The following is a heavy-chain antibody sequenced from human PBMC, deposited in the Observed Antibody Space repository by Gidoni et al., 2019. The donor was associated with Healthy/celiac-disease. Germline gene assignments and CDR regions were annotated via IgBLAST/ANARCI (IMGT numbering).Heavy chain of an antibody. CDR1: GFTFSSYG. V-gene: IGHV3-30*18. CDR2: ISNDRSNK. D-gene: IGHD2-2*01. CDR3: EKEYQRLCCSGMDV. Sequence: QVQLVESGGGEVQPGRFWRLSCAAFGFTFSSYGMHWVRQAPGKGLEWVAGISNDRSNKYYADYVKDRLTISRDNSKNTLYLQMNSLRAEDTAVYYCEKEYQRLCCSGMDVWGQGTTVTVSS. J-gene: IGHJ6*02.